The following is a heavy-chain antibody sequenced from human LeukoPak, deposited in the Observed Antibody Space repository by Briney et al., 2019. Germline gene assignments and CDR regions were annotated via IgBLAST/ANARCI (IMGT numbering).Heavy chain of an antibody. Sequence: GGPLRLSCAASGFTFSGYTLNWVRQGPGKGLEWVSSISRSSSVIYYADSVKGRFSISRDNDKNSLFLQMNSLRAEDTAVYYCARDKGCIDGVCYNGDWGEGTLVSVSS. CDR1: GFTFSGYT. V-gene: IGHV3-21*01. D-gene: IGHD2-8*01. J-gene: IGHJ4*02. CDR3: ARDKGCIDGVCYNGD. CDR2: ISRSSSVI.